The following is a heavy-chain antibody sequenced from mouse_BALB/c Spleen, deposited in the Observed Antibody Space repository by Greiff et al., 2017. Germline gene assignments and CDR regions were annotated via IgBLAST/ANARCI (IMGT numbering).Heavy chain of an antibody. CDR3: ARSLLRLHYFDD. CDR2: ISSGSSTI. J-gene: IGHJ2*01. CDR1: GFTFSSFG. D-gene: IGHD1-2*01. V-gene: IGHV5-17*02. Sequence: EVQGVESGGGLVQPGGSRKLSCAASGFTFSSFGMHWVRQAPEKGLEWVAYISSGSSTIYYADTVKGRFTISRDNPKNTLFLQMTSLRSEDTAMYYCARSLLRLHYFDDWGQGTTLTVSS.